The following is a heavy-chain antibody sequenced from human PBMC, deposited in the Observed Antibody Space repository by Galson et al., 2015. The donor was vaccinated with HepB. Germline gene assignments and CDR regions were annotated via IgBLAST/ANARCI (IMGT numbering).Heavy chain of an antibody. V-gene: IGHV4-39*01. CDR1: GASLSSTSYY. D-gene: IGHD4-23*01. Sequence: SETLSLTCTVSGASLSSTSYYWGWIRQPPGKGLEWIGRIYYSGNTYYNPSLKSRVSISLDTSKSQISLSLTSVTAADTAVYFCARHPYGGNDHFDFWGQGTLVTVSS. CDR2: IYYSGNT. J-gene: IGHJ4*02. CDR3: ARHPYGGNDHFDF.